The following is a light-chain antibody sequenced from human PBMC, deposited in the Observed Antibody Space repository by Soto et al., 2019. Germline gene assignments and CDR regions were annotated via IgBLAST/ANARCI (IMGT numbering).Light chain of an antibody. J-gene: IGLJ3*02. CDR1: TGAVTSDHH. V-gene: IGLV7-43*01. CDR3: LLNGLNTHVWV. Sequence: QAVVTQEPSLTVSPGGTATLTCASSTGAVTSDHHPNWFQQKPGQAPRALIYGTSNKQSWTPGRFSGSLLGGKAALTLSGVHLEAEADYPCLLNGLNTHVWVFGGGTKLPVL. CDR2: GTS.